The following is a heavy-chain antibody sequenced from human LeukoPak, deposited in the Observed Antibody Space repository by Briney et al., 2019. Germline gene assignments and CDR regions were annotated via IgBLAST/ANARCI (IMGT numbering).Heavy chain of an antibody. Sequence: GGSLRLSCAASGFTFNNFAMSRVRQAPGKGLEWVSAISGSGDNTYYADSVKGRFTISRDNSKNTLYLQMNSLRAEDTAVYYCAKGGVIVYVGNYWGQGTLVTVSS. CDR1: GFTFNNFA. J-gene: IGHJ4*02. CDR2: ISGSGDNT. CDR3: AKGGVIVYVGNY. V-gene: IGHV3-23*01. D-gene: IGHD3-16*02.